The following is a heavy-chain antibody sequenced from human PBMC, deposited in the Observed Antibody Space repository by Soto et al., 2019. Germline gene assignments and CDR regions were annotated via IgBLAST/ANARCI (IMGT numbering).Heavy chain of an antibody. CDR2: INGNGGST. CDR3: ARGVSGWYGVDY. CDR1: GFTLDDYG. D-gene: IGHD6-19*01. J-gene: IGHJ4*02. Sequence: EVQLVESGGGGVRPGGSLRLSFAASGFTLDDYGMSWVRQPPGKGLEWVSGINGNGGSTGYADSVKGRFTISRDNAKNSLYLQMNSLRAEDTALYYCARGVSGWYGVDYWGQGTLVTVSS. V-gene: IGHV3-20*03.